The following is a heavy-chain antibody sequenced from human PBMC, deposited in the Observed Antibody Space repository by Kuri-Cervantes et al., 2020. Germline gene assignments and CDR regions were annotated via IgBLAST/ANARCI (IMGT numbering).Heavy chain of an antibody. CDR3: ARWGYSSGWYYYGIDV. CDR2: ISWNSGSI. D-gene: IGHD6-25*01. Sequence: GGSLRLSCAASGFTFDGYAMHWFRQAPGEGLVWVSGISWNSGSICYADSVKGRFTISRDNAKNSLYLQMNRLRAEDTAVYHCARWGYSSGWYYYGIDVWGQGTRVTGSS. V-gene: IGHV3-9*01. CDR1: GFTFDGYA. J-gene: IGHJ6*02.